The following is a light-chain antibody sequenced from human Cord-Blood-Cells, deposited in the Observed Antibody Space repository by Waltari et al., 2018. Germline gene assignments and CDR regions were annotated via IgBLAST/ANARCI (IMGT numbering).Light chain of an antibody. CDR1: QNSDDD. V-gene: IGKV5-2*01. Sequence: EPSLHLYPAVIPSPPGDNSTISCKASQNSDDDMNWYQQKPREAAIFINQEATTLVPGISPRFSGSGYGTDFTLTINNIESEDAAYYFCLQHDNFPYTFGQGTKLEIK. J-gene: IGKJ2*01. CDR2: EAT. CDR3: LQHDNFPYT.